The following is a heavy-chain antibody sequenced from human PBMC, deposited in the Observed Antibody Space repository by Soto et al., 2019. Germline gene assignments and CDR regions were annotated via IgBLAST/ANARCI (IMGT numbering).Heavy chain of an antibody. V-gene: IGHV4-39*01. Sequence: PSETLSLTCTVSGGSISSSSYYWCWILHPPGKGLEWIGSIYYSGSTYYNPSLKSRVTISVDTSKNQFSLKLSSVTAADTAVYYCARQPRILIGYSGHFDSWGQEDLVTVS. CDR3: ARQPRILIGYSGHFDS. CDR2: IYYSGST. J-gene: IGHJ4*02. D-gene: IGHD3-9*01. CDR1: GGSISSSSYY.